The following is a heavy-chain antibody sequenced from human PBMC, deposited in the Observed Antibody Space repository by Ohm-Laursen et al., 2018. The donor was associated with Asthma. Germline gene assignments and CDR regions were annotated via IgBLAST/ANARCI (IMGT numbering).Heavy chain of an antibody. CDR2: IGNSGSAI. Sequence: SLRLSCAASGFTFSDYYMSFIRQAPGKGLEWVSYIGNSGSAIYYADSVKGRFTLSRDNAKNSLYLQMSSLRAEDTAVYYCAARTYYDFWSGYLNVWGQGTTVTVSS. D-gene: IGHD3-3*01. V-gene: IGHV3-11*01. CDR1: GFTFSDYY. J-gene: IGHJ6*02. CDR3: AARTYYDFWSGYLNV.